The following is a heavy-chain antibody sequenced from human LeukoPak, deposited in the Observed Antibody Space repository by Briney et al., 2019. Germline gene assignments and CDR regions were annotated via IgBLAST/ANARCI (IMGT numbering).Heavy chain of an antibody. CDR1: GFTFSSYV. CDR3: AKGRQLLDP. V-gene: IGHV3-23*01. CDR2: ISGSSGTI. J-gene: IGHJ5*02. Sequence: GGSLRLSCAASGFTFSSYVMTWVRQAPGKGLEWVSSISGSSGTIDYADSVKGCFIISRDNSKNAQYLQMNSLRPEDTAVYYCAKGRQLLDPWGQGTLVTVSS. D-gene: IGHD1-7*01.